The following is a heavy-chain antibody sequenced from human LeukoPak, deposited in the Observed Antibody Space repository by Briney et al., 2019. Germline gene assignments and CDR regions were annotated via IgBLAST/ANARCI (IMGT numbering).Heavy chain of an antibody. V-gene: IGHV3-30-3*01. J-gene: IGHJ6*02. CDR2: ISYDGSNK. CDR1: GFTFSSYA. Sequence: GGSLRLSCAASGFTFSSYAMHWVRQAPGKGLEWVAVISYDGSNKYYADSVKGRFTISRDNSQNTLYLQMNSLRAEDTAVYYCARDRSSYYYYGMDVWGQGTTVTVSS. CDR3: ARDRSSYYYYGMDV.